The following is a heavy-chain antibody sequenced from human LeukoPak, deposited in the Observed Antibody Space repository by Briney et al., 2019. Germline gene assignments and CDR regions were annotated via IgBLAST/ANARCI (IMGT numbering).Heavy chain of an antibody. CDR3: ARDHDNFFDY. D-gene: IGHD3-9*01. Sequence: GGSLRLSCAASGVTFSVYAMSCVRQAPGKGLEWVSAITTSGDNAYYVDSVKGRFTMSRDNSKNTLYLQMNSLGADYTAVYYCARDHDNFFDYWGQGTLVSVST. V-gene: IGHV3-23*01. J-gene: IGHJ4*02. CDR1: GVTFSVYA. CDR2: ITTSGDNA.